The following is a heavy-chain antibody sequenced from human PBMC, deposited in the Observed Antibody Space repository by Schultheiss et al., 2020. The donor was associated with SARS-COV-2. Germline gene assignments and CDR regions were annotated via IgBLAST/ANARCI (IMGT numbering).Heavy chain of an antibody. Sequence: SVKVSCKASGGTFSSYAISWVRQAPGQGLEWMGGITPIFGTANYAQKFQGRVTITADESTSTAYMELSSLRSEDTAVYYCAADEGDYYYGMDVWGQGTTVTVSS. V-gene: IGHV1-69*13. CDR2: ITPIFGTA. CDR3: AADEGDYYYGMDV. D-gene: IGHD1-26*01. CDR1: GGTFSSYA. J-gene: IGHJ6*02.